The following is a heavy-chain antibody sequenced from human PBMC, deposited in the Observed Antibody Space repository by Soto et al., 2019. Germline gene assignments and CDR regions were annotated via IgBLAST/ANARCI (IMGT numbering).Heavy chain of an antibody. V-gene: IGHV2-5*02. CDR1: GFSLDASAVG. Sequence: QITLRESGPTLVKPTQTLTLTCTFSGFSLDASAVGVGWIRQPPGKALEWLALIYWDDDKRYNPSLKSTLTLTKDTSKNQVVLTMTNMDPVDTATYYCAHSGFSESQYVADALDFWGQGTMVTVSS. CDR2: IYWDDDK. D-gene: IGHD5-18*01. J-gene: IGHJ3*01. CDR3: AHSGFSESQYVADALDF.